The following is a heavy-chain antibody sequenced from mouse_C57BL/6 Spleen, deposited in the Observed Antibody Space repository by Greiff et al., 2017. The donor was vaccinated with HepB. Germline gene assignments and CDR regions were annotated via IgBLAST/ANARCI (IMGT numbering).Heavy chain of an antibody. CDR2: IHPNSGST. D-gene: IGHD2-4*01. J-gene: IGHJ1*03. CDR1: GYTFTSYW. CDR3: ARCDYDASSYWYFDV. V-gene: IGHV1-64*01. Sequence: VKLQQPGAELVKPGASVKLSCKASGYTFTSYWMHWVKQRPGQGLEWIGMIHPNSGSTNYNEKFKSKATLTVDKSSSTAYMQLSSLTSEDSAVYYCARCDYDASSYWYFDVWGTGTTVTVSS.